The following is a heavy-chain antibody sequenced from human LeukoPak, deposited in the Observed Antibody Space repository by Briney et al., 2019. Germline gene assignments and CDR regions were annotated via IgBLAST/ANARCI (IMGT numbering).Heavy chain of an antibody. Sequence: GRSLRLSCAASGFTFSSYGMHWVRQAPGKGLEWVAVIWYDGSNKYYADSVKGRFTISRGNSKNTLYLQMNSLRAEDTAVYYCARDQRYGDYWSGFDYWGQGTLVTVSS. CDR2: IWYDGSNK. D-gene: IGHD4-17*01. J-gene: IGHJ4*02. CDR1: GFTFSSYG. CDR3: ARDQRYGDYWSGFDY. V-gene: IGHV3-33*01.